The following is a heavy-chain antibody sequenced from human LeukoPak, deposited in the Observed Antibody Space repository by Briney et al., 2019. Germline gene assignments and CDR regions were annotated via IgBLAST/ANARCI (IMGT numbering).Heavy chain of an antibody. Sequence: ASVKVSCKASGYTFTSYGISWVRQAPGQGLEWMGWISAYNGNTNYAQKLQGRVTMTTDTSTSTAYMELRSLRSDDTAVYYCARDRGYGDYGLFPLDYWGQGTLVTVSS. CDR2: ISAYNGNT. V-gene: IGHV1-18*01. CDR1: GYTFTSYG. D-gene: IGHD4-17*01. CDR3: ARDRGYGDYGLFPLDY. J-gene: IGHJ4*02.